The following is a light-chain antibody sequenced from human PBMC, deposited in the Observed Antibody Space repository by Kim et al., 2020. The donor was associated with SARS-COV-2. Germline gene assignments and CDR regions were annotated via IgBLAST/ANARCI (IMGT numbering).Light chain of an antibody. CDR3: QQYNDWPWT. CDR1: QSAGTN. Sequence: EIVMTQSPATLSVSPGERATLSCRASQSAGTNLAWYQHKPGQAPRLLLSDSSTRATGIPARFSGSGSGTEFTLTISSLQSEDFALYYCQQYNDWPWTFGPGTKVDIK. V-gene: IGKV3-15*01. J-gene: IGKJ1*01. CDR2: DSS.